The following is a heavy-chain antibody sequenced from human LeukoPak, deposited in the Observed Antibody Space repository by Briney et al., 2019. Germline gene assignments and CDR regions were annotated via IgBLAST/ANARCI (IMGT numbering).Heavy chain of an antibody. CDR1: GYSFTSFG. D-gene: IGHD6-13*01. CDR2: IIPIFGTT. V-gene: IGHV1-69*06. CDR3: ARVVGLTGYSSSWYSGYYYYMDV. Sequence: ASVKVSCKASGYSFTSFGMNWVRQAPGQGLEWMGGIIPIFGTTNYAQKFQDRVTITADKSTSTAYMELSSLRSEDTAVYYCARVVGLTGYSSSWYSGYYYYMDVWGKGTTVTVSS. J-gene: IGHJ6*03.